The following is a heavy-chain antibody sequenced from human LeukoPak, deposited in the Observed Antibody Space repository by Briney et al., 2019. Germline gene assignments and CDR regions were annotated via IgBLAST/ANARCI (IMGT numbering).Heavy chain of an antibody. D-gene: IGHD2-2*01. J-gene: IGHJ4*02. CDR1: GGTFSSYA. Sequence: SVKVSCKASGGTFSSYAISWVRQAPGQGLEWMGGIIPIFGTANYAQRLQGRVTITADESTSTAYMELSSLRSEDTAVYYCARGWDIVVVPARYWGQGTLVTVSS. CDR3: ARGWDIVVVPARY. V-gene: IGHV1-69*01. CDR2: IIPIFGTA.